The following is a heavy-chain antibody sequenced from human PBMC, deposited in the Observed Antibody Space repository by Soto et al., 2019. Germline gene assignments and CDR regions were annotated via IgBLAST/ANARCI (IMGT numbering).Heavy chain of an antibody. Sequence: QVQLVESGGGLVKPGGSLRLSCAASGFTFSDYYMNWIRQAPGKGLEWVSYISSSGTTIYYADSVKGRFTISRDNAKNPLFRKMNSRRAEDPAVYYCATQYSSSPPIDYWGQGPLVTVSS. CDR2: ISSSGTTI. CDR3: ATQYSSSPPIDY. CDR1: GFTFSDYY. V-gene: IGHV3-11*01. J-gene: IGHJ4*02. D-gene: IGHD6-6*01.